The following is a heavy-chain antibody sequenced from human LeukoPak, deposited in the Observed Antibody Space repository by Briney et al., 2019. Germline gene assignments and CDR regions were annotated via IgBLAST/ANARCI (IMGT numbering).Heavy chain of an antibody. J-gene: IGHJ4*02. CDR3: ARERVENQQLVGGNY. CDR1: GLTVSSNY. D-gene: IGHD6-6*01. CDR2: IYSGGST. Sequence: GESLRLSCAASGLTVSSNYMSWVRQAPGKGLEWVSVIYSGGSTYYADSVKGRFTISRDNSKNTLYLQMNSLRAEDTAVYYCARERVENQQLVGGNYWGQGTLVTVSS. V-gene: IGHV3-66*01.